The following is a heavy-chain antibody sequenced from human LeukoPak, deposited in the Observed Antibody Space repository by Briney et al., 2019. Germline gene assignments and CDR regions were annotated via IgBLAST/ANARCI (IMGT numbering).Heavy chain of an antibody. J-gene: IGHJ4*02. D-gene: IGHD3-10*01. Sequence: PSETLSLTCTVSGGSISSSSYYWGWIRQPPGKGLEWIGSIYYSESTYYNPSLKSRVTISVDTSKNQFSLKLRSVTAADTAVYYCGRGDPWGSGSFHYFDYWGQGTLVTVSS. CDR1: GGSISSSSYY. V-gene: IGHV4-39*01. CDR3: GRGDPWGSGSFHYFDY. CDR2: IYYSEST.